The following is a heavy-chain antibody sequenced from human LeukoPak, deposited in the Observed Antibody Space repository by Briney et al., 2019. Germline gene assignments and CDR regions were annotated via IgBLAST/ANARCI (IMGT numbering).Heavy chain of an antibody. CDR3: AREGSSGYYPY. D-gene: IGHD3-22*01. J-gene: IGHJ4*02. V-gene: IGHV3-30-3*01. CDR1: GFTFSSYP. Sequence: GGSLRLSCAASGFTFSSYPMHWVRQAPGKGLEWVAVISYDGSEKHYADPVKGRFTISRDNSKNTLYLQMNSLRAEDTAVYYCAREGSSGYYPYWGQGILVTVSS. CDR2: ISYDGSEK.